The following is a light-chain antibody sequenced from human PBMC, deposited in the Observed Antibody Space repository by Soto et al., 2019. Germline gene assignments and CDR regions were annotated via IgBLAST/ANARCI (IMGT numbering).Light chain of an antibody. V-gene: IGKV1-9*01. J-gene: IGKJ4*01. CDR2: GAS. CDR1: QGISSF. CDR3: QHLNTYPLT. Sequence: DIQLTQSPSFLSASVGDRVTITCRASQGISSFLAWYQRKPGKAPNLLISGASTLRTGVPSRFSGSGSGTEFTPTISSLQPEDFATYYCQHLNTYPLTFGGGTKVEI.